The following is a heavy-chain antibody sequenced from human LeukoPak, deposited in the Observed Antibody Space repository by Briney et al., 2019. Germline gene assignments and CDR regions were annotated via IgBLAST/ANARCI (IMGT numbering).Heavy chain of an antibody. CDR2: IDTSGDST. V-gene: IGHV3-23*01. CDR1: GFTFSSYA. J-gene: IGHJ3*02. CDR3: VSAFDI. Sequence: GGSLRLSCAASGFTFSSYAMSWLRQAPGKGLGWVSAIDTSGDSTYYADSVKGRFTISRDNSKNTLYLQMNSLRAEDTAVYYCVSAFDIWGQGTMVTVSS.